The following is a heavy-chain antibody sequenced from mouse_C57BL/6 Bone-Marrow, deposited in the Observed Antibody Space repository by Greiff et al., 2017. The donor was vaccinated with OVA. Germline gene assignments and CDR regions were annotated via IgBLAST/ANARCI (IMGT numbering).Heavy chain of an antibody. D-gene: IGHD1-1*01. CDR3: ARRNYGSPYAMDY. V-gene: IGHV1-81*01. CDR2: IYPRSGNT. J-gene: IGHJ4*01. CDR1: GYTFTSYG. Sequence: QVQLQQSGAELVRPGASVKLSCKASGYTFTSYGISWVKQRTGQGLEWIGEIYPRSGNTYYTEKFKGKATLTADKSSSTAYMELRSLTSEDSAVYFCARRNYGSPYAMDYWGQGTSVTVSS.